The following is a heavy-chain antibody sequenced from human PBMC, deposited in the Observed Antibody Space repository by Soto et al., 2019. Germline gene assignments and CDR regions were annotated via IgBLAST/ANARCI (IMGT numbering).Heavy chain of an antibody. Sequence: PGGSLRLSCAASGFTFSNHGIQWVRQAPGKGLEWVATIWYDGSNKYYADSVKGRFTISRDNSKNTVYLQMNSLRAEDSAVYYCARDRYSHPTPGMDVWGQGTTVTVSS. CDR3: ARDRYSHPTPGMDV. CDR2: IWYDGSNK. CDR1: GFTFSNHG. D-gene: IGHD1-1*01. J-gene: IGHJ6*02. V-gene: IGHV3-33*01.